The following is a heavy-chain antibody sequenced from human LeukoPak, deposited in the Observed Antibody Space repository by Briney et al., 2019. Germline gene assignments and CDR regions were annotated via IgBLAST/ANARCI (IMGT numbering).Heavy chain of an antibody. V-gene: IGHV4-39*07. J-gene: IGHJ4*02. CDR2: IYYSGST. D-gene: IGHD1-26*01. CDR1: GGSLSSSSYY. CDR3: ARDRAGELHYFEY. Sequence: SETLSLTCTVSGGSLSSSSYYWGWLRQPPGKGLEWIGSIYYSGSTYYNPSLKSRVTISVDTSKNQFSLKLSSVTAADTAVYYCARDRAGELHYFEYWGQGTLVTVSS.